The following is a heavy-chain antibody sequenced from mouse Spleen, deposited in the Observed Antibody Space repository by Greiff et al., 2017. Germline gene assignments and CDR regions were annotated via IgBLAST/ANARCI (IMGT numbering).Heavy chain of an antibody. V-gene: IGHV1-9*01. CDR3: AKSYYYGSSYVRFAY. CDR2: ILPGSGST. D-gene: IGHD1-1*01. Sequence: QVQLQQSGAELMKPGASVKISCKATGYTFSSYWIEWVKQRPGHGLEWIGEILPGSGSTNYNEKFKGKATFTADTSSDTAYMQLSSLTSEDSAVYYCAKSYYYGSSYVRFAYWGQGTLVTVSA. J-gene: IGHJ3*01. CDR1: GYTFSSYW.